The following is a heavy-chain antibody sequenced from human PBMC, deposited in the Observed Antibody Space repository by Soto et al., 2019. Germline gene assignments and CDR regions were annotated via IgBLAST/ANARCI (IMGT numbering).Heavy chain of an antibody. Sequence: QVQLQESGPGLVKPSQTLSLTCTVSGGSISSSGYNWSWIRQHPGKGLEWIGYIYYSGSTYYNPSLKSRTTISENSSQNQFSLKLSSVTAADTAVYCCARYGSGSYDPTTFDYWGQGTLVTVSS. CDR2: IYYSGST. D-gene: IGHD3-10*01. J-gene: IGHJ4*02. V-gene: IGHV4-31*03. CDR3: ARYGSGSYDPTTFDY. CDR1: GGSISSSGYN.